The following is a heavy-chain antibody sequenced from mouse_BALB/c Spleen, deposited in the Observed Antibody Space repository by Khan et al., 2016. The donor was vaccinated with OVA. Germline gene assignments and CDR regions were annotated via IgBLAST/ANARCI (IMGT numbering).Heavy chain of an antibody. CDR1: GYTFTSYW. Sequence: DLVKPGASVKLSCKASGYTFTSYWINWIKQRPGQGLEWIGQISPGSGSDYYNKIFTVKATLTVDTSSTTAYIQLSSLSSEDSVVYFCARSNYYGSGLYAMDYWGQGTSVTVSS. CDR3: ARSNYYGSGLYAMDY. J-gene: IGHJ4*01. V-gene: IGHV1S41*01. CDR2: ISPGSGSD. D-gene: IGHD1-1*01.